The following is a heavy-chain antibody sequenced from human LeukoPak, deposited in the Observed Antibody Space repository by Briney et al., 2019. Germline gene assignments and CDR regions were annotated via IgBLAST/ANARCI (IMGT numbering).Heavy chain of an antibody. CDR1: GGSFSGYY. Sequence: PSETLSLTCAVYGGSFSGYYWSWIRQPPGKGLEWIGEINHSGSTNYNPSLKSRVTISVDTSKNQFSLKLSSVTAPDTAVHYCARDRYSSSRANFDYWGQGTLVTVSS. J-gene: IGHJ4*02. CDR3: ARDRYSSSRANFDY. D-gene: IGHD6-13*01. V-gene: IGHV4-34*01. CDR2: INHSGST.